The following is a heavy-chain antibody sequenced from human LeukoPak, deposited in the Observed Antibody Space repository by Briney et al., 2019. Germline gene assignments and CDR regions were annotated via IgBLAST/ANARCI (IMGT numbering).Heavy chain of an antibody. CDR1: GGFISSSSYY. V-gene: IGHV4-39*07. J-gene: IGHJ4*02. CDR2: INHSGST. Sequence: PSETLSLTCTVSGGFISSSSYYWSWIRQPPGKGLEWIGEINHSGSTNYNPSLKSRVTISVDTSKNQFSLKLSSVTAADTAVYYCARVMYYYGSGSRSALDYWGQGTLVTVSS. CDR3: ARVMYYYGSGSRSALDY. D-gene: IGHD3-10*01.